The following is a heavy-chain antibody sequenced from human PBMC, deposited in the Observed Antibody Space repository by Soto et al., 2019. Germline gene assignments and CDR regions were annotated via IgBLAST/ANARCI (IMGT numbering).Heavy chain of an antibody. CDR1: GYIFTNYW. V-gene: IGHV5-51*01. CDR2: IYPGDSDT. CDR3: ARRIAAAGFFDY. Sequence: PGESLKISCNGSGYIFTNYWIAWVRQMPGKGLEWMGIIYPGDSDTRYNPSFQGQVTISADKSISAAYLQWSSLKASDTAKYYCARRIAAAGFFDYWGQGTLVTVSS. D-gene: IGHD6-13*01. J-gene: IGHJ4*02.